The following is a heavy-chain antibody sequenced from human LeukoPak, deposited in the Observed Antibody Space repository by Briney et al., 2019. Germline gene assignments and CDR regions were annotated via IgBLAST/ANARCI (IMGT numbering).Heavy chain of an antibody. CDR2: IYSGGNT. D-gene: IGHD3-10*02. V-gene: IGHV3-66*02. CDR3: AMMFWSALAFDI. J-gene: IGHJ3*02. Sequence: GGSLRLSCAASGFTVSSSYMSWVRQAPGKGLEWVSVIYSGGNTYYADSVKGRFIISRDNSKNALYLQMNSLRPEDTAMYYCAMMFWSALAFDIWGQGTMVTVSS. CDR1: GFTVSSSY.